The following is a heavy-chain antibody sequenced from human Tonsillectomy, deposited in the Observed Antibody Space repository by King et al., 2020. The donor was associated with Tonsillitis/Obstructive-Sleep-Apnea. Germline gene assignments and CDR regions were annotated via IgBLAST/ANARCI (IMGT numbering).Heavy chain of an antibody. V-gene: IGHV4-4*07. CDR3: ARGEWFGDLLYYFDY. CDR1: GGSISSYY. Sequence: QLQESGPGLVKPSETLSLTCTVSGGSISSYYWSWIRQPAGKGLEWIGRIYTSGSTNYNPSLQSRVTMSVDTTKNQFSLKLNSVTAADTAVYYCARGEWFGDLLYYFDYWGQGTLVTVSS. J-gene: IGHJ4*02. CDR2: IYTSGST. D-gene: IGHD3-10*01.